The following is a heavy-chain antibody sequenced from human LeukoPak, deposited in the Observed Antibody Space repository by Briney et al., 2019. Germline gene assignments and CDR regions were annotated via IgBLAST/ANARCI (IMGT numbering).Heavy chain of an antibody. V-gene: IGHV1-69*13. CDR3: ARDMVGGYFDY. J-gene: IGHJ4*02. Sequence: ASVKVSCKASGYTFTNYDINWVRQAPGQGLEWMGGIIPIFGTANYAQKFQGRVTITADESTSTAYMELSSLRSEDTAVYYCARDMVGGYFDYWGQGTLVTVSS. CDR2: IIPIFGTA. CDR1: GYTFTNYD. D-gene: IGHD1-26*01.